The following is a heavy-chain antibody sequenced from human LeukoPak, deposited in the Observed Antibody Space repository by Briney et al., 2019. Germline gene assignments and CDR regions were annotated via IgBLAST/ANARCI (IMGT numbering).Heavy chain of an antibody. CDR1: GFTFSSYW. CDR2: INQYESEK. D-gene: IGHD2-2*02. Sequence: GGSLRLSCAASGFTFSSYWMNWVRQAPGKGLEWVANINQYESEKYYVDSVKGRFTISRDNAKNSVYLQMNSLRAEDTAVYYCARDLSKYTSQSWFDPWGQGTLVTVSS. CDR3: ARDLSKYTSQSWFDP. J-gene: IGHJ5*02. V-gene: IGHV3-7*01.